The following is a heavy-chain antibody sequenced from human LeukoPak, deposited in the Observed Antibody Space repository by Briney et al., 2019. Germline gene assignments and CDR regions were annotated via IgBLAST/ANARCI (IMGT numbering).Heavy chain of an antibody. CDR2: FYYTGIT. CDR1: GGSVSSGSYY. D-gene: IGHD1-26*01. J-gene: IGHJ4*02. Sequence: SETLSLTCTVSGGSVSSGSYYWSWIRQPPGKGLEWIGFFYYTGITKYNPSLKSRGTISVDRSKNQFSLKLTSVTAADTAVYYCLRDFSGTYYFDYWGQGTLVTVSS. V-gene: IGHV4-61*01. CDR3: LRDFSGTYYFDY.